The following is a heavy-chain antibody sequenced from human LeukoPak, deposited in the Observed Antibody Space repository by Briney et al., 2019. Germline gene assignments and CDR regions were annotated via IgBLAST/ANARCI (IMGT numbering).Heavy chain of an antibody. CDR1: GGSFSGYY. CDR2: INHSGST. V-gene: IGHV4-34*01. J-gene: IGHJ3*02. Sequence: ASETLSLTCAVYGGSFSGYYWGWIRQPPGKGLEWIGEINHSGSTNYNPSLKSRVAISVDTSKNQFSLKLSSVTAADTAVYYCARKNDAFDIWGQGTMVTVSS. CDR3: ARKNDAFDI.